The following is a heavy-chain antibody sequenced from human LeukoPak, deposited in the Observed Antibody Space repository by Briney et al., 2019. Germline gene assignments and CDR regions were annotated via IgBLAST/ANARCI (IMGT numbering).Heavy chain of an antibody. CDR3: ARDGYYDSSGYRGYYFDY. D-gene: IGHD3-22*01. CDR2: IYYSGST. V-gene: IGHV4-59*13. Sequence: PSETLSLTCSVSGGSISSYYWSWVRQPPGKGLEWVGYIYYSGSTNYNPSLKSRVTISVDTSKNQFSLKLSSVTAADTAVYYCARDGYYDSSGYRGYYFDYWGQRTLVTVCS. CDR1: GGSISSYY. J-gene: IGHJ4*02.